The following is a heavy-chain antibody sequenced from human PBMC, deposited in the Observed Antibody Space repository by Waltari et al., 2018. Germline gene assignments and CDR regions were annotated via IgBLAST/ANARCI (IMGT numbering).Heavy chain of an antibody. V-gene: IGHV3-48*01. CDR3: ASETANPTGYYPFDY. D-gene: IGHD3-9*01. J-gene: IGHJ4*02. Sequence: EVQLVESGGGLLQLGGSLSLSCQASGFPSVSFRWTWFCQPPGKGLEWVSYISSSSSTIYYADSVKGRFTISRDNAKNSLYLQMNSLRAEDTAVYYCASETANPTGYYPFDYWGQGTLVTVSS. CDR1: GFPSVSFR. CDR2: ISSSSSTI.